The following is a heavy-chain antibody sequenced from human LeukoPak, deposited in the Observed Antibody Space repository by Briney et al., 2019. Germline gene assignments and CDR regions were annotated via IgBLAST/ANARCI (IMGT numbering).Heavy chain of an antibody. Sequence: ASVKVSCTASGYTSTSYYMHWVRQAPGQGLEWMGIINPSGGSTSYAQKFQGRVTMTRDTSTSTVYMELSSLRSEDTAVYYCARSSGSDAHYFDYWGQGTPVTVSS. CDR3: ARSSGSDAHYFDY. CDR2: INPSGGST. D-gene: IGHD1-26*01. J-gene: IGHJ4*02. CDR1: GYTSTSYY. V-gene: IGHV1-46*01.